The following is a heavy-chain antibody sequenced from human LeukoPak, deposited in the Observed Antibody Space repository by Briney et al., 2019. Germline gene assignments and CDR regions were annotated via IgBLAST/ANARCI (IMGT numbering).Heavy chain of an antibody. J-gene: IGHJ4*02. V-gene: IGHV1-69*01. CDR2: IIPMFATA. D-gene: IGHD3-9*01. CDR3: ARSYDILTGYYVY. CDR1: GGTFSKYA. Sequence: SVKVSCKASGGTFSKYAISWVRQAPGQGLEWMGGIIPMFATAHYAQKFQDRVTIIADESTSTAYMELRSLRSEDTAVYYCARSYDILTGYYVYWGQGSLVTVSS.